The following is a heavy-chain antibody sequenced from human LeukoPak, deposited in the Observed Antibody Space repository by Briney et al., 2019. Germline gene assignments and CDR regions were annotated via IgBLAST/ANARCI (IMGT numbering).Heavy chain of an antibody. CDR3: AGYYDYVWGSYRPWDY. V-gene: IGHV3-11*01. Sequence: GGSLRLSCAASGFTFSDYYMSWIRQAPGKGLEWVSYISSSGSTIYYADSVKGRFTISRDNAKNSLYLQMNSLRAEDTAVYYCAGYYDYVWGSYRPWDYWGQGTLVTVSS. CDR2: ISSSGSTI. D-gene: IGHD3-16*02. CDR1: GFTFSDYY. J-gene: IGHJ4*02.